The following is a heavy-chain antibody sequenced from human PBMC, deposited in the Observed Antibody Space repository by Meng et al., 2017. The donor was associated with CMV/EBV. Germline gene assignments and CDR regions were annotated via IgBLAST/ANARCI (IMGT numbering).Heavy chain of an antibody. CDR1: GFTVSSNY. J-gene: IGHJ4*02. D-gene: IGHD5-12*01. V-gene: IGHV3-53*05. Sequence: GESLKISCAASGFTVSSNYMSWVRQAPGKGLEWVSVIYSGGSTYYADSVKGRFTISRDNSKNTLYLQMNSLRAEDTAVYYCARSLIVATTAFDYWGQGTLVTVSS. CDR3: ARSLIVATTAFDY. CDR2: IYSGGST.